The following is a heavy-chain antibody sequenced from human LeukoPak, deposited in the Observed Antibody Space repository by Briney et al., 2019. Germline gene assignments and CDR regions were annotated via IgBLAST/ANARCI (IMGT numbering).Heavy chain of an antibody. V-gene: IGHV3-21*01. CDR3: SRDAFSYYYYYMDV. CDR1: GFTFSNYN. J-gene: IGHJ6*03. Sequence: GGSLRLSCAASGFTFSNYNMNWVRHAPGKAMEWVSSITSSGTYIFYADSVKGRFTISRDNAKNSVYLQMNSLRAEDTAVYYCSRDAFSYYYYYMDVWGKGTTVTVSS. CDR2: ITSSGTYI.